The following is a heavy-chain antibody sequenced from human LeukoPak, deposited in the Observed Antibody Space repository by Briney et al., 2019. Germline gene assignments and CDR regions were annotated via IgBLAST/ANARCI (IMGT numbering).Heavy chain of an antibody. CDR2: IRYDGSNK. Sequence: GGSLRLSCAASGFTFSSYGMHWVRQAPGKGLEWVAFIRYDGSNKYYADSVKGRFTISRDNSKNTLYLQMNSLRAEDTAVYYCAKDIVGATSSGFDYWGQGTLVTVSS. J-gene: IGHJ4*02. D-gene: IGHD1-26*01. CDR1: GFTFSSYG. CDR3: AKDIVGATSSGFDY. V-gene: IGHV3-30*02.